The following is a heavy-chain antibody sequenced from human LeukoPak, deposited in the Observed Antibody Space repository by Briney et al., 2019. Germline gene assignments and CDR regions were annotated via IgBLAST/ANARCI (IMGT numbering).Heavy chain of an antibody. J-gene: IGHJ4*02. CDR3: ARANYDIFDY. D-gene: IGHD3-9*01. V-gene: IGHV3-23*01. CDR1: GFTFSNYA. CDR2: ISGSGDST. Sequence: GGSLRLSCAASGFTFSNYAMRWVRQAPGKGLEWVSGISGSGDSTYYADSVKGRFTISRDNSKNTLYLQMNSLRAEDTAVYYCARANYDIFDYWGQGTLVTVSS.